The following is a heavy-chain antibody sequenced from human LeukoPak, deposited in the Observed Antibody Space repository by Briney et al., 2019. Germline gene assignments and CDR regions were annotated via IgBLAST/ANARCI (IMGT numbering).Heavy chain of an antibody. CDR2: IKQDGSEQ. J-gene: IGHJ4*02. CDR1: GFTSGFTFSSYY. V-gene: IGHV3-7*04. CDR3: AGGFGFLIES. D-gene: IGHD3-10*01. Sequence: GVSLTLSCAASGFTSGFTFSSYYMAWVRQAPGKGLEGVANIKQDGSEQYYGGSVKGRFTISRDKARNSLYLQLESLRVEDTALYFCAGGFGFLIESWGRGTLVTVSS.